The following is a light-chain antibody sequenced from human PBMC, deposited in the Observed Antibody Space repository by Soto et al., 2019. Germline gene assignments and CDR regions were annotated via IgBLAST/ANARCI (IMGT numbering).Light chain of an antibody. J-gene: IGKJ4*01. Sequence: EIVLTQSPGTLSLSPGERATLSCRASQSVRSSYLAWYQQKPGQAPRLLIYGASIRATGIPDRFGGSGSGTDFTLTISRLEPEDFAVYYCQQYNNWPPLTFGGGTKVEIK. CDR3: QQYNNWPPLT. V-gene: IGKV3-20*01. CDR2: GAS. CDR1: QSVRSSY.